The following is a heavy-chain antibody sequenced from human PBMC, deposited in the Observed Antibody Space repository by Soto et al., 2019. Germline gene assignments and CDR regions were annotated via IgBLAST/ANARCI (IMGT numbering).Heavy chain of an antibody. Sequence: QVQLVQSGAEVKKPGSSVKVSCKASGGTFSSYAISWVRQAPGQGLEWMGGIIPIFGTANYAQKFQGRVTITADESTSRAYMELSSRRSEDTAVDYCARSSNYYVFYYYYGMDVWGQGTTVTVSS. J-gene: IGHJ6*02. V-gene: IGHV1-69*01. D-gene: IGHD4-4*01. CDR2: IIPIFGTA. CDR1: GGTFSSYA. CDR3: ARSSNYYVFYYYYGMDV.